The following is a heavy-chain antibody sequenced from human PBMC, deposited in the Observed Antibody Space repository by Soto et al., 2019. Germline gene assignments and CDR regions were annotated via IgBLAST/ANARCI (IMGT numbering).Heavy chain of an antibody. CDR3: AKVRLTEKGEFDY. CDR1: GFTFSSYG. J-gene: IGHJ4*02. Sequence: AGFLRPSCPASGFTFSSYGMHWVRQAPGKGLEWVAVISYDGSNKYYADSVKGRFTISRDNSKNTLYLQMNSLRPDDTAVYYCAKVRLTEKGEFDYWGQGTLVTVSS. D-gene: IGHD1-26*01. CDR2: ISYDGSNK. V-gene: IGHV3-30*18.